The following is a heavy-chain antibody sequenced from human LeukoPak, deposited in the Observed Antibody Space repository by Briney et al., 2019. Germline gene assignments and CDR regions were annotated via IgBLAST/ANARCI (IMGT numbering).Heavy chain of an antibody. V-gene: IGHV3-48*01. D-gene: IGHD2-2*01. CDR1: GFTFSGYS. CDR2: ISSSSSTI. J-gene: IGHJ5*02. CDR3: AREAIVVVPAAMTHWFDP. Sequence: PGGSLRLSCAASGFTFSGYSMNWFRQAPGRGLEWVSYISSSSSTIYYADSVKGRFTISRDNAKNSLYLQMNSLRAEDTAVYYCAREAIVVVPAAMTHWFDPWGQGTLVTVSS.